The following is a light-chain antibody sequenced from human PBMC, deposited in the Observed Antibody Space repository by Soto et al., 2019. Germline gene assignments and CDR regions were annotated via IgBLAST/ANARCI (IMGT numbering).Light chain of an antibody. J-gene: IGLJ2*01. V-gene: IGLV2-8*01. CDR2: EVS. Sequence: QSVLTQPPSASGSPGQSVTISCTGTTSDVGDYNIVSWYQHHPGKAPKLITYEVSKRPSGVPDRFSGSKSGNTGSLTVSGLQAEDEADYYCSSYAGSNTFVVFGGGTKLTVL. CDR1: TSDVGDYNI. CDR3: SSYAGSNTFVV.